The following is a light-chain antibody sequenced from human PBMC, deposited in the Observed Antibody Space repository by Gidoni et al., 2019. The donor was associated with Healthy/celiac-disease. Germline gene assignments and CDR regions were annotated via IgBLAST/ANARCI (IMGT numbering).Light chain of an antibody. CDR1: QSISNF. Sequence: DIQMTQSPSSLSTSVGDRVTITCRASQSISNFLNWYQQTPGKAPTLLIYAASNLQSGVPSRFSGSGSGTDFTLTISRLHPEDFATYYCQQSYSTAITFGQGTRLEIK. CDR2: AAS. V-gene: IGKV1-39*01. J-gene: IGKJ5*01. CDR3: QQSYSTAIT.